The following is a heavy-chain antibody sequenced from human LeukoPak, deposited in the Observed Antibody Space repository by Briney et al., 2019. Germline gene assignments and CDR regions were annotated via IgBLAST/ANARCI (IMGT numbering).Heavy chain of an antibody. CDR3: ARGPLLVDYYDSSGYVSDY. Sequence: ASVKVSCKASGYTFTTYGIAWVRRAPGQGLEWMGWISAYNGNTNYAQKFQGRVTMTTDTSTSTAYMELRSLRSDDTAVYYCARGPLLVDYYDSSGYVSDYWGQGTLVTVSS. D-gene: IGHD3-22*01. V-gene: IGHV1-18*01. J-gene: IGHJ4*02. CDR2: ISAYNGNT. CDR1: GYTFTTYG.